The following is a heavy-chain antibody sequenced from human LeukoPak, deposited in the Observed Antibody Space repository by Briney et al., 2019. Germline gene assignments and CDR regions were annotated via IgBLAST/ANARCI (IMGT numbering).Heavy chain of an antibody. CDR2: ISSSGSTI. Sequence: PGGSLRLSCAASGFTFSDHYMSWIRQAPGKGLEWVSYISSSGSTIYYADSVKGRFTISRDNAKNSLYLQMNSLRAEDTAVYYCARVGVSSIAAAGAYYYYGMDVWGQGTTVTVSS. CDR3: ARVGVSSIAAAGAYYYYGMDV. J-gene: IGHJ6*02. V-gene: IGHV3-11*01. D-gene: IGHD6-13*01. CDR1: GFTFSDHY.